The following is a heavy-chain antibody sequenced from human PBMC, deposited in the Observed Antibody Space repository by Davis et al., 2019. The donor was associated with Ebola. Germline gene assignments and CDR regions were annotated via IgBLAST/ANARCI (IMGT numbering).Heavy chain of an antibody. D-gene: IGHD3-16*02. Sequence: PGGSLRLSCAASGFTSRSYSMNWVRQAPGKGLEWVSSISSGGNYIYYPDSLKGRFTISRDNAKNSLYLQMNSLRVEDTAVYYCARGAFGGVILGYWGQGTLVTVSS. CDR3: ARGAFGGVILGY. CDR1: GFTSRSYS. CDR2: ISSGGNYI. J-gene: IGHJ4*02. V-gene: IGHV3-21*01.